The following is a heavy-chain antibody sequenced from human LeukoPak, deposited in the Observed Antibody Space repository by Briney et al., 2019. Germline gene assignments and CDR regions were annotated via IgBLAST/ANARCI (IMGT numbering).Heavy chain of an antibody. D-gene: IGHD4-17*01. V-gene: IGHV1-69*05. CDR1: GGTFSSYA. CDR2: IIPIFGTA. CDR3: ARDLLRDYGDYGALGY. J-gene: IGHJ4*02. Sequence: ASVKVSCKASGGTFSSYAISWVRQAPRQGLEWMGRIIPIFGTANYAQKFQGRVTITTDESTSTAYMELSSLRSEDTVVYYCARDLLRDYGDYGALGYWGQGTLVTVSS.